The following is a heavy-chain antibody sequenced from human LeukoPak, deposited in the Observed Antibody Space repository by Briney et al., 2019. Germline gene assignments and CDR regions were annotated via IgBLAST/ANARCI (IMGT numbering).Heavy chain of an antibody. J-gene: IGHJ4*02. CDR3: ARWEGDIVATIGDY. CDR2: IKQDGSEK. CDR1: GFTFSNYW. D-gene: IGHD5-12*01. V-gene: IGHV3-7*01. Sequence: GGSLRLSCAASGFTFSNYWISWVRQAPGKGLEWVANIKQDGSEKYYVDSVKGRFTISRDNAKNSLYLQMNSLRAEDTAIYYCARWEGDIVATIGDYWGQGTLVTVSS.